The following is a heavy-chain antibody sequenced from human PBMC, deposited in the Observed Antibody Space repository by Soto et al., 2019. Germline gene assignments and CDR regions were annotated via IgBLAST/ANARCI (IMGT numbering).Heavy chain of an antibody. CDR2: INHSGTT. D-gene: IGHD3-3*01. CDR3: ARAQFQPFGAGFLEWSDDAFDI. CDR1: GGSFSGYY. V-gene: IGHV4-34*01. Sequence: PSETLSLTCAVYGGSFSGYYWSWIRQPPGKGLEWIREINHSGTTYYNPPLKSRVTISVDTSKNQFSLRLSSVTAADTAVYYCARAQFQPFGAGFLEWSDDAFDIWGQGTMVTVSS. J-gene: IGHJ3*02.